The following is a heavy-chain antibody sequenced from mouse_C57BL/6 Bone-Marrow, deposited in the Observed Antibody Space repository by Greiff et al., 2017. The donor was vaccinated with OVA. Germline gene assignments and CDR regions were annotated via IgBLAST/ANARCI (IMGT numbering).Heavy chain of an antibody. CDR3: AWREITTVVGDY. Sequence: QVQLQQPGAELVKPGASVKLSCKASGYTFTSYWMHWVKQRPGQGLEWIGMIHPHSGSTNYNEKFKNKATLPVDTSSSTAYMQRSSLTTEDSAVYDGAWREITTVVGDYWGQGTTLTGPS. CDR1: GYTFTSYW. D-gene: IGHD1-1*01. CDR2: IHPHSGST. V-gene: IGHV1-64*01. J-gene: IGHJ2*01.